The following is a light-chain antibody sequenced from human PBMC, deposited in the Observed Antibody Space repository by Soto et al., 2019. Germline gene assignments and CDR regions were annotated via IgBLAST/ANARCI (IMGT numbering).Light chain of an antibody. CDR2: DVS. Sequence: QSVLTQPRSVSGSPGQSVTISCTGTSSDVGGYNYVSWYQQHPGKAPKLMIYDVSKRPSGVPDRFSGSKSGNTASLTISGLQAEDEADYYCCSYAGSYPLFGGGTQLTV. V-gene: IGLV2-11*01. CDR1: SSDVGGYNY. J-gene: IGLJ2*01. CDR3: CSYAGSYPL.